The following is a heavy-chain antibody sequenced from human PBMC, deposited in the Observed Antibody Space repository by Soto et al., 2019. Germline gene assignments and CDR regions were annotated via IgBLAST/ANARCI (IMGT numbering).Heavy chain of an antibody. CDR3: ARTNGGGGDS. V-gene: IGHV3-53*01. D-gene: IGHD3-10*01. CDR1: GFIVSSNY. CDR2: FYSGGRA. Sequence: EVQLVESGGALIQPGGSLRLSCAASGFIVSSNYMSWVRQAPGKGLEWVSGFYSGGRAYYADSVKGRFTISRDNSKNTLYLQKNRRRRRATALYSRARTNGGGGDSWGQGTLVTVSS. J-gene: IGHJ4*02.